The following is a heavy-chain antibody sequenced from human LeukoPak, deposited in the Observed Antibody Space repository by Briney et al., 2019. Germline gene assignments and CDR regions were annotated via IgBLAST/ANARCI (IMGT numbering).Heavy chain of an antibody. CDR2: INWNGGST. J-gene: IGHJ3*02. D-gene: IGHD1-26*01. Sequence: PGGSLRLSCAASGFTFDDYGMSWVRQAPGKGLEWVSGINWNGGSTGYADSVKGRFTISRDNAKNSLYLQMNSLRAEDTALYYCARHIVGATFDAFDIWGQGTMVTVSS. CDR3: ARHIVGATFDAFDI. CDR1: GFTFDDYG. V-gene: IGHV3-20*04.